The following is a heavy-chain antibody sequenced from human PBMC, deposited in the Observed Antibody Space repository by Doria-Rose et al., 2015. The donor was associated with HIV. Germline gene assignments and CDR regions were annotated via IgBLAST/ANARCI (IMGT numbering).Heavy chain of an antibody. CDR2: YYSSGRT. V-gene: IGHV4-38-2*02. D-gene: IGHD3-16*01. J-gene: IGHJ4*02. CDR1: GASISSDNY. Sequence: QVQVHESGPGLVKPSETLSLTCTVSGASISSDNYWGWIRQPPGKGLEWIGSYYSSGRTYYNPSLKGRVTISADTSKNQFSLNLSYLTAADTAVYYCVMMPHYWGQGT. CDR3: VMMPHY.